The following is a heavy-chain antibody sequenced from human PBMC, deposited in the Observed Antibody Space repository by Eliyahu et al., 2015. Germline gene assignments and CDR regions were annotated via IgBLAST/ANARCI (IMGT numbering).Heavy chain of an antibody. J-gene: IGHJ6*02. CDR1: GFTFDDYA. CDR2: ISWNSGSI. V-gene: IGHV3-9*01. CDR3: AKDIGDGRGYSSSSRYYYYYYGMDV. Sequence: EVQLVESGGGLVQPGRSLRLSCAASGFTFDDYAMXWVRXAPGKGLEWVSGISWNSGSIGYADSVKGRFTISRDNAKNSLYLQMNSLRAEDTALYYCAKDIGDGRGYSSSSRYYYYYYGMDVWGQGTTVTVSS. D-gene: IGHD6-6*01.